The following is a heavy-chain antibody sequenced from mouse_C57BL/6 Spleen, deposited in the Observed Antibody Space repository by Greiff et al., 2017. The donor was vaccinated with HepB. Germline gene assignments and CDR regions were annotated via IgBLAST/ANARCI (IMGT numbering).Heavy chain of an antibody. Sequence: EVQGVESGGGLVQPGGSLKLSCAASGFTFSDYYMYWVRQTPEKRLEWVAYISNGGGSTYYPDTVKGRFTISRDNAKNTLYLQMSRLKSEDTAMYYCAMRGRSSYGAMDYWGQGTSVTVSS. J-gene: IGHJ4*01. D-gene: IGHD1-1*01. V-gene: IGHV5-12*01. CDR1: GFTFSDYY. CDR3: AMRGRSSYGAMDY. CDR2: ISNGGGST.